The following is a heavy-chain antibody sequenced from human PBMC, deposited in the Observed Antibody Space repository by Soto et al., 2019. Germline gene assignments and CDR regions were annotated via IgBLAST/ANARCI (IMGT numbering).Heavy chain of an antibody. V-gene: IGHV3-30*18. CDR2: ISYDGSNK. Sequence: GGSLRLSCAASGFTFSSYGMHWVRQAPGKGLEWVAVISYDGSNKYYADSVKGRFTISRDNSKNTLYLQMNSLRAEDTAVYCCANLYRYWGQGTLVTVSS. J-gene: IGHJ4*02. CDR3: ANLYRY. D-gene: IGHD2-2*01. CDR1: GFTFSSYG.